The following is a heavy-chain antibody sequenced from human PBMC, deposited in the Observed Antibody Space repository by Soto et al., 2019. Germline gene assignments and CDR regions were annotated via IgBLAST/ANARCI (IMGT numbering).Heavy chain of an antibody. D-gene: IGHD1-26*01. CDR3: VQGASTAHQPLDS. CDR2: ISGDGNDK. J-gene: IGHJ4*02. CDR1: GFLFRNFG. V-gene: IGHV3-30*03. Sequence: TGGSLRLSCAASGFLFRNFGMHWVRRAPGKGLEWVATISGDGNDKYYPDSMKGRFTISRDNFNNTLYLQLNSLRPEDTAVYHCVQGASTAHQPLDSWGQGVLVTVSS.